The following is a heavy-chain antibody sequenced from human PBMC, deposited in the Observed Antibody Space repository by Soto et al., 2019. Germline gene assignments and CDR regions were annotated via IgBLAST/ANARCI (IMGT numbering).Heavy chain of an antibody. CDR2: INAGYGNT. CDR1: GYTFSSYA. CDR3: ARDTGDGTFDF. J-gene: IGHJ4*02. Sequence: ASVKFSCKASGYTFSSYAMHWVRQAPGQRPGWMGWINAGYGNTKSSQKFQDRVTISRDTSASTAYMELTSLRSVDTAVYYCARDTGDGTFDFWGQGTLVTVSS. D-gene: IGHD7-27*01. V-gene: IGHV1-3*01.